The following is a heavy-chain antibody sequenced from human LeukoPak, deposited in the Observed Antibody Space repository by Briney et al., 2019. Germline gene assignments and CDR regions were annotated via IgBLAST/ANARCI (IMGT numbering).Heavy chain of an antibody. J-gene: IGHJ6*03. V-gene: IGHV3-33*06. CDR1: GLTFSSYG. D-gene: IGHD6-6*01. CDR3: AKSARLSTYYYYYMDV. Sequence: GGSLRLSCAASGLTFSSYGMHWVRQAPGKGLEWVAVIWYDGSNKYYADSVKGRFTISRDNSKNTLYLQMNSLRAEDTAVYYCAKSARLSTYYYYYMDVWGKGTTVTVSS. CDR2: IWYDGSNK.